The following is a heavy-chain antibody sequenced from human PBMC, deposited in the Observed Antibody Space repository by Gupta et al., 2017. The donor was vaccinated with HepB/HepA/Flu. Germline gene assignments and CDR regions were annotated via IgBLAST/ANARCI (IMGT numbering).Heavy chain of an antibody. J-gene: IGHJ5*01. CDR2: IWHDGTDR. CDR1: GFRFSHIG. V-gene: IGHV3-33*06. CDR3: VKEEVIGGTGITNWIES. Sequence: VQLVESGGGVVKPGRSLRLHCETCGFRFSHIGMHWVRQDPGKGLEGVAVIWHDGTDRYHASSVKGRFTISRDNSKNMLYLQMNSLRAEDTAVYYCVKEEVIGGTGITNWIESWGQGTLVTVSS. D-gene: IGHD2-15*01.